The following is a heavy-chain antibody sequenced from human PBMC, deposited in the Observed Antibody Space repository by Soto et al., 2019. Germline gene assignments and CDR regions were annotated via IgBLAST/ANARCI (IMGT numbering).Heavy chain of an antibody. Sequence: QVQLQESGPGLVKPSQTLSLTCTVSGGSISSGGYYWSWIRQHPGKGLECIGYIYYSGSTYYNPSLKSRVTXPXXXSQXQCSLKLSSVTAADTAVYYCARYGSGSYYPTTFDYWGQGTLVTVSS. CDR3: ARYGSGSYYPTTFDY. V-gene: IGHV4-31*03. J-gene: IGHJ4*02. CDR1: GGSISSGGYY. CDR2: IYYSGST. D-gene: IGHD3-10*01.